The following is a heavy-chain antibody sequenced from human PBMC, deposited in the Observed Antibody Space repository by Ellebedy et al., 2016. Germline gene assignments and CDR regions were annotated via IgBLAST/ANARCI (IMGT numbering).Heavy chain of an antibody. CDR1: GFTFSSYS. Sequence: GESLKISCAASGFTFSSYSMNWVRQAPGKGLEWVSSISSSSSYIYYADSVKGRFTISRDNAKNSLYLQMNSLRAEDTAVNYCARAYDYGDFTLNYWGQGTLVTVSS. D-gene: IGHD4-17*01. V-gene: IGHV3-21*01. CDR2: ISSSSSYI. J-gene: IGHJ4*02. CDR3: ARAYDYGDFTLNY.